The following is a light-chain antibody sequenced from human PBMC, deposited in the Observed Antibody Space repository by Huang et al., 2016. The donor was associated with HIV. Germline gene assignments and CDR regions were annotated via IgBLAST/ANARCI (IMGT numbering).Light chain of an antibody. J-gene: IGKJ4*01. Sequence: VMTQSPASLSASPGARVTLSCRASQGVRTNLAWYQQKPGQAPTRLMVGASTRATGTPPRFSGSGSGTDFTLTITSLQSSDSAIYYCQQYNDWPPLTFGGGTKVEI. CDR3: QQYNDWPPLT. V-gene: IGKV3D-15*01. CDR2: GAS. CDR1: QGVRTN.